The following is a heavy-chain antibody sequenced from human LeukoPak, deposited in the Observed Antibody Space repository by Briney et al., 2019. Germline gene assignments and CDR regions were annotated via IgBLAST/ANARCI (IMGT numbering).Heavy chain of an antibody. CDR3: ARAQNRIVVVPAAIELSYYYYGMDV. CDR2: INPNSGGT. Sequence: ASVKVSFKASGYTFTGYYMHWVRQAPGQGLEWMGWINPNSGGTNYAQKFQGRVTMTRDTSISTAYMELSRLRSDDTAVYYCARAQNRIVVVPAAIELSYYYYGMDVWGQGTTVTVSS. V-gene: IGHV1-2*02. J-gene: IGHJ6*02. D-gene: IGHD2-2*01. CDR1: GYTFTGYY.